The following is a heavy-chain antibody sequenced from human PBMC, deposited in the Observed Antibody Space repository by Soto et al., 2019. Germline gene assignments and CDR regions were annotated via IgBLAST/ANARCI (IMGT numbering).Heavy chain of an antibody. CDR2: IKSRADGGTT. Sequence: EVQLVESGGGLVKPGGSLRLSCAASGFTFTKAWMTWVRQTPGKGLESVGRIKSRADGGTTDYDASVKDRFIISRDDSNDSLYLHMNRLKTDDTAVYYCTTASQWLPPYSWGQGALVTVSS. CDR1: GFTFTKAW. D-gene: IGHD6-19*01. V-gene: IGHV3-15*01. CDR3: TTASQWLPPYS. J-gene: IGHJ4*02.